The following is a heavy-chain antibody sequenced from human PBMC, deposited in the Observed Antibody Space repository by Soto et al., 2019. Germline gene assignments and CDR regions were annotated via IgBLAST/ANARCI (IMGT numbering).Heavy chain of an antibody. CDR1: GGTFSSYA. CDR3: ARSRGVDGSGYYYYGMDV. Sequence: SVKVSCKASGGTFSSYAISWVRQAPGQGLEWMGGIIPIFGTANYAQKFQGRVTITADESTSTAYMELSSLRSEDTAVYYCARSRGVDGSGYYYYGMDVWGQGTTVTVSS. V-gene: IGHV1-69*13. J-gene: IGHJ6*02. CDR2: IIPIFGTA. D-gene: IGHD3-10*01.